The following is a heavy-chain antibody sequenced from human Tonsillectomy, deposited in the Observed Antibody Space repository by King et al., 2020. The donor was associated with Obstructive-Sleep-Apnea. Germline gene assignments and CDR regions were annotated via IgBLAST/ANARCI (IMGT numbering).Heavy chain of an antibody. CDR1: GFTFSSYW. D-gene: IGHD5-18*01. J-gene: IGHJ4*02. V-gene: IGHV3-74*01. CDR2: INSDGSST. CDR3: ARYSYGYRDLDY. Sequence: VQLVESGGGLVQPGGSLRLSCAASGFTFSSYWMHWVRHAPGKGLVWVSRINSDGSSTSYADSVKGRFTISRDNAKNTLYLQMNSLRAEDTAVYYCARYSYGYRDLDYWGQGTLVTVSS.